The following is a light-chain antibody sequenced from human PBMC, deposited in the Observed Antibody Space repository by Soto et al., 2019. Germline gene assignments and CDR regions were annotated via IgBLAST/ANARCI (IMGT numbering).Light chain of an antibody. CDR3: QQSLGIPYT. CDR1: QTISTY. J-gene: IGKJ2*01. CDR2: AAS. Sequence: DIQMTQSPSALSASVGDRVTITCRASQTISTYLNWYQQKPGKAPKLLIYAASTLQSGVPSRFSVSGSGTDFTLTISSLQPEECATYYCQQSLGIPYTFGQGTRLEIK. V-gene: IGKV1-39*01.